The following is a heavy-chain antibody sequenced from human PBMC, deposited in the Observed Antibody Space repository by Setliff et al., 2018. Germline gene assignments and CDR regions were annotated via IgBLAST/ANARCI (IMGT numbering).Heavy chain of an antibody. CDR1: GDNFTNYW. Sequence: GESLKISCHISGDNFTNYWIGWVRQMPGKGLEWMGIVYPGDSDTRYSPSFQGLVTIPPDKSISTAYLQWSSLKASDTAMYYCARQYYDFWSGYSPKKGWFDPFVGNWFDPWGQGTLVTVSS. J-gene: IGHJ5*02. CDR2: VYPGDSDT. CDR3: ARQYYDFWSGYSPKKGWFDPFVGNWFDP. D-gene: IGHD3-3*01. V-gene: IGHV5-51*01.